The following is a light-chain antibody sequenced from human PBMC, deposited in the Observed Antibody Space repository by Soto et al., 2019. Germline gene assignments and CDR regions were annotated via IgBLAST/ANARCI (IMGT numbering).Light chain of an antibody. CDR2: GSS. J-gene: IGKJ4*01. CDR3: QQYNNWPLT. Sequence: EIVMPESPANMSVSTGERATLACRAIQSVSSNLAWYQQKPGQPPRLLIYGSSTRATGIPVRFSGSGSGTEFTLAIGSRQYEDVGVYCSQQYNNWPLTFGGGTKVEIK. CDR1: QSVSSN. V-gene: IGKV3-15*01.